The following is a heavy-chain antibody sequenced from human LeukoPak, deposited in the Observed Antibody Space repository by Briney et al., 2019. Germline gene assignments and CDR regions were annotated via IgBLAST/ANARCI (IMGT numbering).Heavy chain of an antibody. V-gene: IGHV5-51*01. J-gene: IGHJ5*02. CDR2: IYPADSNN. D-gene: IGHD2-21*01. CDR1: GHSFATYW. CDR3: ARLYSILSPFDP. Sequence: GESLKISCTGSGHSFATYWIAWGRQMPGKGLEWMGIIYPADSNNRYSPSFKGQVTISADKSNNTAYLQWSSLKASDTAMYFCARLYSILSPFDPWGQGTLVTVSS.